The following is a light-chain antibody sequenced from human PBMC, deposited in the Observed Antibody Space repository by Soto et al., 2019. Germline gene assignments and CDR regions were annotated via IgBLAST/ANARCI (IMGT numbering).Light chain of an antibody. V-gene: IGKV4-1*01. CDR1: QSVLSSSNNKNY. CDR2: WAS. CDR3: QQYHSSPIT. J-gene: IGKJ5*01. Sequence: DIVMTQSPDSLTVSLGERATINCKSSQSVLSSSNNKNYLAWHQQKPGQLPKVLIYWASTRESGVPDRFGGSGSGTDFTLTINNVQAEDVAVYYCQQYHSSPITFGQGTRLEIK.